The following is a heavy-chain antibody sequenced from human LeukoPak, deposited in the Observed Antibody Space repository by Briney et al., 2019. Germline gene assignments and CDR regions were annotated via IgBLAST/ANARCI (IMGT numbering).Heavy chain of an antibody. CDR2: INPDGSDK. J-gene: IGHJ4*02. V-gene: IGHV3-7*01. CDR3: AGPPQAGPFDC. D-gene: IGHD6-19*01. Sequence: GGSLRLSCAGSGFIFRDYWLTWVRQAPGKGLEWVANINPDGSDKNYVDSLKGRFTIFRDNAKNLLFLQMNSLRVEDTAVYYCAGPPQAGPFDCWGQGTLVTVSS. CDR1: GFIFRDYW.